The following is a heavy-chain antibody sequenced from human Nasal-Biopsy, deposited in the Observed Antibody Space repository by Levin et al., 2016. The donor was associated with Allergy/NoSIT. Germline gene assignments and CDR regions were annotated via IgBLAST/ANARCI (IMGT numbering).Heavy chain of an antibody. CDR2: ISYDGSNK. Sequence: GGSLRLSCAAAGFTLSGQNMNWVRQAPGKGLGWVAVISYDGSNKYYADSVKGRFTISRDNSKNTLYLQMNSLRAEDTAVYYCAKDTEMARIDYWGQGTRVTVSS. CDR1: GFTLSGQN. CDR3: AKDTEMARIDY. V-gene: IGHV3-30*18. D-gene: IGHD5-24*01. J-gene: IGHJ4*02.